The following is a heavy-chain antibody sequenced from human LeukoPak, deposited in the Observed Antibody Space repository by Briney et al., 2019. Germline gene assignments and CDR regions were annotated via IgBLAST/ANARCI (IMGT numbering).Heavy chain of an antibody. CDR1: GYTFTSYG. CDR3: ARDFNEKWGTEEVDY. J-gene: IGHJ4*02. D-gene: IGHD3-16*01. CDR2: ISAYNGNT. Sequence: GASVKVSCKASGYTFTSYGISWVRQAPGQGLEWMGWISAYNGNTNYAQKLRGRVTMTTDTSTSTAYMELRSLRSDDTAVYYCARDFNEKWGTEEVDYWGQGTLVTVSS. V-gene: IGHV1-18*01.